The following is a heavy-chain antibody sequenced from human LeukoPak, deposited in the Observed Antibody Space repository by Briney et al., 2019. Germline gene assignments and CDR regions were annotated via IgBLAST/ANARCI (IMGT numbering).Heavy chain of an antibody. D-gene: IGHD3-10*01. J-gene: IGHJ4*02. CDR2: ISAYNGNT. CDR3: ARGGITTVRGVIISGNTVLKD. CDR1: GYTFTSYG. Sequence: ASVKVSCKASGYTFTSYGISWVRQAPGQGLEWMGWISAYNGNTNYAQQLQGRVTMTTDTSTSTAYMELRSLRSDDTAVYYCARGGITTVRGVIISGNTVLKDWGQGTLVTVSS. V-gene: IGHV1-18*04.